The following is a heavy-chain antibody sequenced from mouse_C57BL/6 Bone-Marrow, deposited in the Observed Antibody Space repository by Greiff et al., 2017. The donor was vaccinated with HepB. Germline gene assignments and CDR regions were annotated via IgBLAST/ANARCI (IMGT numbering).Heavy chain of an antibody. J-gene: IGHJ4*01. Sequence: EVQGVESGGGLVKPGGSLKLSCAASGFTFSDYGMHWVRQAPEKGLEWVPYISSGSSTIYYADTVKGRFTISRDNAKNTLFLQMTSLRSEDTAMYYCARKIVTRYYYAMDYWGQGTSVTVSS. CDR2: ISSGSSTI. CDR3: ARKIVTRYYYAMDY. D-gene: IGHD2-5*01. V-gene: IGHV5-17*01. CDR1: GFTFSDYG.